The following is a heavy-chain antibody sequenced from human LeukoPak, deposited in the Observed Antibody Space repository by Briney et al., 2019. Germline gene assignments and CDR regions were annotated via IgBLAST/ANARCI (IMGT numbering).Heavy chain of an antibody. Sequence: GGSLRLSCAASGFTFSSYAMSWVRQAPGKGLEWVSAISGSGGSTYYADSVKGRFTISRDNSKNTLYLQMNSLRAEDTAVYYCAKDPNYYDSSATDYWGQGTLVTVSS. CDR2: ISGSGGST. D-gene: IGHD3-22*01. V-gene: IGHV3-23*01. J-gene: IGHJ4*02. CDR1: GFTFSSYA. CDR3: AKDPNYYDSSATDY.